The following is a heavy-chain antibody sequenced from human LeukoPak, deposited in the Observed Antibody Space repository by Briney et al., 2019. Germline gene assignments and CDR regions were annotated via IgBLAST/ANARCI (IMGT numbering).Heavy chain of an antibody. CDR1: GGTFSSYA. CDR2: IIPIFGTA. D-gene: IGHD6-13*01. J-gene: IGHJ4*02. V-gene: IGHV1-69*13. Sequence: SVKVSCKASGGTFSSYAISWVRQAPGQGLEWMGGIIPIFGTANYAQKFQGRVTITADESTSTAYMELSSLRSEDTAVYYCARSRHSSSWYRSPYYFDYWGQGTLVTVSS. CDR3: ARSRHSSSWYRSPYYFDY.